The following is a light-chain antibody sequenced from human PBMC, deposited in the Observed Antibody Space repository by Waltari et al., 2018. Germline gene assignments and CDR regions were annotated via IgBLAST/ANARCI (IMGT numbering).Light chain of an antibody. J-gene: IGLJ2*01. CDR1: SGHSSNA. V-gene: IGLV4-69*02. CDR3: QTGGTGTVV. Sequence: QLVLTQSPSASASLGASVKLTCTLSSGHSSNAIAWQQQQPEKGPRFLMKLNNDGSHSRGAGIPDRVSGSSSGAERYLIISSLQSEDEADYYCQTGGTGTVVFGGGTKLTVL. CDR2: LNNDGSH.